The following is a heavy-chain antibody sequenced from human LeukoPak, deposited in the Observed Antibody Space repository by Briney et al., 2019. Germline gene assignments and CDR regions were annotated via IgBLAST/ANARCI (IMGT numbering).Heavy chain of an antibody. CDR1: GFTFSDYY. V-gene: IGHV3-11*01. CDR2: ISSSGSTI. Sequence: GGSLRLSCAASGFTFSDYYMSWIRQAPGKGLEWVSYISSSGSTIYYADSVKGQFTISRDNSKNTLYLQMNSLRAEDTAVYYCAKLMVRGVEWFDPWGQGTLVTVSS. CDR3: AKLMVRGVEWFDP. J-gene: IGHJ5*02. D-gene: IGHD3-10*01.